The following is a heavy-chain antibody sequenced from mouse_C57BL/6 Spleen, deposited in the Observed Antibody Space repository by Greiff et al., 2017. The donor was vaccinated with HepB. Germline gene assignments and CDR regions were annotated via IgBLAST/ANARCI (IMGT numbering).Heavy chain of an antibody. CDR1: GYTFTDYY. CDR2: IYPGSGNT. Sequence: QVQLQQSGAELVRPGASVKLSCKASGYTFTDYYINWVKQRPGQGLEWIARIYPGSGNTYYNEKFKGKATLTAEKSSSTAYMQLSSLTSEDSAVYFCARSDYSLDYWGQGTTLTVSS. J-gene: IGHJ2*01. D-gene: IGHD2-4*01. V-gene: IGHV1-76*01. CDR3: ARSDYSLDY.